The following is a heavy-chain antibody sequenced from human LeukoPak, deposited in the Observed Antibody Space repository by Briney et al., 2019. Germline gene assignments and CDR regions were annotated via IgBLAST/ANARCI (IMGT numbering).Heavy chain of an antibody. J-gene: IGHJ6*03. CDR1: GDSISGGAFS. CDR2: IFHTGST. Sequence: PSETLSLTCVVSGDSISGGAFSWSWIRQPPGKGLEWIGYIFHTGSTFYNPSLKSRVTISVDTSKNQFSLKLSSVTAADTAVYYCARGFGGGSYSGPRLIYYYYMDVWGKGTTVTVSS. CDR3: ARGFGGGSYSGPRLIYYYYMDV. V-gene: IGHV4-30-2*01. D-gene: IGHD1-26*01.